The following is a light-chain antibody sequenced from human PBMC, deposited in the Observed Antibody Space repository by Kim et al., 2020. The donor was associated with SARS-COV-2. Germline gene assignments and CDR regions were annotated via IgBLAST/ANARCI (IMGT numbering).Light chain of an antibody. CDR3: QQANSFPVT. CDR1: QGISSC. J-gene: IGKJ2*01. Sequence: DIQMTQSPSSLSASVGDRVTITCRASQGISSCLACYQQKPGKAPKSLIYAGSSLQSGVPSRFSGSGSGTDFTLTISSLQPEDFATYYCQQANSFPVTFGQETELEVK. V-gene: IGKV1-12*01. CDR2: AGS.